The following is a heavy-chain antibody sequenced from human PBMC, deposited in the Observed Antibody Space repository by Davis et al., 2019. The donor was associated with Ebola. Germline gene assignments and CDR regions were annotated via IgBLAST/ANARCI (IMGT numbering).Heavy chain of an antibody. CDR3: ARVIAAASDWFDP. V-gene: IGHV4-59*02. J-gene: IGHJ5*02. Sequence: SETLSLTCTVSGGSVSPYYWSWIRQPPGKGLEWIGYIYYRGSTNYNPSLKSRVTISVDTSKNQLSLKLSSVTAADTAVYYCARVIAAASDWFDPWGQGTLVTVSS. CDR2: IYYRGST. CDR1: GGSVSPYY. D-gene: IGHD6-13*01.